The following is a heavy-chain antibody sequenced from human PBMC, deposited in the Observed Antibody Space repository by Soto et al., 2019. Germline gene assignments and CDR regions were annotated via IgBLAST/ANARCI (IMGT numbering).Heavy chain of an antibody. CDR1: VFSRTTSGVG. CDR2: IFGDDDK. J-gene: IGHJ4*02. CDR3: AHRQDCSSTSCYFGY. D-gene: IGHD2-2*01. Sequence: SGPTLANPTQTLTLTCPFSVFSRTTSGVGVDWIRQPPGKALEWLAFIFGDDDKRYSPSLKSRLTITKDTSKNQVVLTMTNMDPVDTATYYCAHRQDCSSTSCYFGYWGQGTLVTVSS. V-gene: IGHV2-5*02.